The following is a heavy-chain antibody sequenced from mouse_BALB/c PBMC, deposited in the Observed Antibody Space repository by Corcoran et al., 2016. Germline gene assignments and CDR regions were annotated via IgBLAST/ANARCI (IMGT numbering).Heavy chain of an antibody. D-gene: IGHD6-1*01. J-gene: IGHJ4*01. CDR2: INTYTGEP. Sequence: QIQLVQSGPELKKPGETVKISCKASGYTFTNYGMNWVKQAPGKGLKWMGWINTYTGEPTYADDFKGRFAFSLETSASNAYLQINNLKNEDTATYFCARAPLHYYAMDYGGQGTSFTVSS. CDR1: GYTFTNYG. V-gene: IGHV9-3-1*01. CDR3: ARAPLHYYAMDY.